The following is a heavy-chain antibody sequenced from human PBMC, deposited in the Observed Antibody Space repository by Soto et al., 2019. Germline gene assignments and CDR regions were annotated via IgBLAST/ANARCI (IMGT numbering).Heavy chain of an antibody. J-gene: IGHJ4*02. CDR1: GYTFTSYY. D-gene: IGHD4-17*01. CDR2: INPSDGST. CDR3: ARGDPMTTEPTSFDY. V-gene: IGHV1-46*03. Sequence: ASVKVSCKASGYTFTSYYMHWVRQAPGQGLEWMGIINPSDGSTSYAQKFQGRVTMTRDTSTSTVYMELSSLRSEDTAVYYCARGDPMTTEPTSFDYWGQGTLVTAPQ.